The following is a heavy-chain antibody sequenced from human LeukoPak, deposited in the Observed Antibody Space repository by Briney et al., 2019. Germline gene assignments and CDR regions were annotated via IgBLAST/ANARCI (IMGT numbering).Heavy chain of an antibody. V-gene: IGHV3-23*01. J-gene: IGHJ4*02. CDR3: ARIDRVYLDFHY. D-gene: IGHD5/OR15-5a*01. Sequence: PGGSLRLSRAASGFTFRNYAMSWVRQAPGKGLEWVSTISLSGDVAYYADSVKGRFTISRDTSKSTLFLLLNSLRAEDTAIYYCARIDRVYLDFHYWGQGTLVTVSS. CDR1: GFTFRNYA. CDR2: ISLSGDVA.